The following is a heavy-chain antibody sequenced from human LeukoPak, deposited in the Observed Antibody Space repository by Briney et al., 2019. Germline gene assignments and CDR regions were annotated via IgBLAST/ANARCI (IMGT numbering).Heavy chain of an antibody. D-gene: IGHD3-10*01. J-gene: IGHJ4*02. CDR1: GGTFSSYT. CDR3: ARDASDYYGSGSYYVY. V-gene: IGHV1-69*04. Sequence: VASVKVSCKASGGTFSSYTISLVRQAPGQGLEWMGRIIPILGIANYAQKFQGRVTITADKSTSTAYMELSSLRSEDTAVYYCARDASDYYGSGSYYVYWGQGTLVTVSS. CDR2: IIPILGIA.